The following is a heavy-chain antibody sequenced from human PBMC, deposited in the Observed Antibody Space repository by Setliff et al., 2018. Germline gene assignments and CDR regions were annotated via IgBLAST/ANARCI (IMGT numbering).Heavy chain of an antibody. J-gene: IGHJ4*02. CDR1: GFTFSSYR. CDR3: ARTCSGSGCYVGLES. D-gene: IGHD2-15*01. CDR2: IWDDGGNK. V-gene: IGHV3-33*08. Sequence: GGSLRLSCAASGFTFSSYRMHWVRQAPGKGLEWVAVIWDDGGNKYHADSVKGRFTISRDNSKNTLYLQMNSLRPEDTAVYYCARTCSGSGCYVGLESWGQGTPVTVSS.